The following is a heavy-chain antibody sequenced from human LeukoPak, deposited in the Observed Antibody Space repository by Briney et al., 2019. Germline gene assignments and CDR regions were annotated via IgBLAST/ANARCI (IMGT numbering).Heavy chain of an antibody. D-gene: IGHD6-19*01. J-gene: IGHJ4*02. V-gene: IGHV1-2*02. CDR2: INPNSGGT. CDR1: AYTFTGYY. Sequence: GASVKVSCKASAYTFTGYYMHWVRQAPGQGLEWMGWINPNSGGTNYAQKFQGRVTMTRDTSISTAYMELSTLRSDDTAMYYCARRSGWSLFDYWGQGTLVTVSS. CDR3: ARRSGWSLFDY.